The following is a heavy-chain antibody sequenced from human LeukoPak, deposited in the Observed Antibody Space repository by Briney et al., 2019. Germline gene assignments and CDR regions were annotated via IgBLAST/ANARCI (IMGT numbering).Heavy chain of an antibody. CDR1: GYSISSGYY. D-gene: IGHD5/OR15-5a*01. CDR3: ARHGVGSTIPGPYYYYYYMDV. Sequence: PSETLSLTCAVSGYSISSGYYCGWIRQPPGKGLEWIGSIYHSGGTYYNPSLKSRVTISVDTSKNQFSLKLSSVTAADTAVYYCARHGVGSTIPGPYYYYYYMDVWGKGTTVTVSS. CDR2: IYHSGGT. J-gene: IGHJ6*03. V-gene: IGHV4-38-2*01.